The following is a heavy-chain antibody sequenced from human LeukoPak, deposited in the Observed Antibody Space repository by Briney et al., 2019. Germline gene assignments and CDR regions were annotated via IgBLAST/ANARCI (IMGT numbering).Heavy chain of an antibody. D-gene: IGHD2-15*01. V-gene: IGHV3-30*18. J-gene: IGHJ4*02. CDR3: AKEACGGSCYSDYFDY. CDR2: ISYNGKTK. CDR1: GFTFSSYG. Sequence: GGSLRLSCAASGFTFSSYGMHWVRQAPGKGLEWVAVISYNGKTKYYADSVKDQFTISGDNSKNTLFLQVNSLRAEDTAVYYCAKEACGGSCYSDYFDYWGQGTLVTVSS.